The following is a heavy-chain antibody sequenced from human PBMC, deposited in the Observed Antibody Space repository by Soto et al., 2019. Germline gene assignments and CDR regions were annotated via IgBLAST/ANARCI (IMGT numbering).Heavy chain of an antibody. CDR1: GGTFGRHG. V-gene: IGHV1-69*13. J-gene: IGHJ5*01. CDR3: AREYCISTSCFNWFDP. CDR2: IIPIFGTT. D-gene: IGHD2-2*01. Sequence: GASVKVSCKVSGGTFGRHGISWVRQAPGQGLEWMGGIIPIFGTTNYAQRFQGRVTITADESTSTAYMELSSLRSEDTALYYCAREYCISTSCFNWFDPWGQGTLVTVSS.